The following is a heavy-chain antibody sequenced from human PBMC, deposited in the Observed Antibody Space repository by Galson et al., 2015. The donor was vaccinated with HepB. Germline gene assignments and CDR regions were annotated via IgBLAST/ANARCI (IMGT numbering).Heavy chain of an antibody. CDR1: GYTFTSYG. D-gene: IGHD3-22*01. Sequence: SVKVSCKASGYTFTSYGISWVRQAPGQGLEWMGWISAYNGNTNYAQKLQGRVTMTTDTSTSTAYMELRSLRSDDTAVYYCARDNYYDSSGPGPGGWWGQGTLVTVSS. CDR3: ARDNYYDSSGPGPGGW. J-gene: IGHJ4*02. CDR2: ISAYNGNT. V-gene: IGHV1-18*04.